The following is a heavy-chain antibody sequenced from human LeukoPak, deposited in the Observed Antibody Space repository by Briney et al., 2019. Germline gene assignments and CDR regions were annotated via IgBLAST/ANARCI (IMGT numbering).Heavy chain of an antibody. CDR1: GFTFSRYE. V-gene: IGHV3-48*03. D-gene: IGHD3-10*01. J-gene: IGHJ4*02. Sequence: GGSLRLSCAASGFTFSRYEMNWVRQAPGKGLEWVSYISSSGSAIYYADSVKGRFTISRDNAKNSLYLQMNSLRAEDTAVYYCARGGDRSFDYWGQGTLVTVSS. CDR3: ARGGDRSFDY. CDR2: ISSSGSAI.